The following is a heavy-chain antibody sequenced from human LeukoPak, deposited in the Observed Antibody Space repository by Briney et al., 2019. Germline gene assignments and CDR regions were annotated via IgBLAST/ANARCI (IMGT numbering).Heavy chain of an antibody. D-gene: IGHD3-22*01. V-gene: IGHV3-23*01. CDR1: VITLSNYG. Sequence: GGSLRLSCAVSVITLSNYGMSWVRQAPGKGLEWVAGISDSGGRTNYADSVKGRFTISRDNPKNTLYLQMNSLGAEDTAVYFCAKRRVVIRVILVAFHKEAYYFDSWGQGALVTVSS. CDR3: AKRRVVIRVILVAFHKEAYYFDS. J-gene: IGHJ4*02. CDR2: ISDSGGRT.